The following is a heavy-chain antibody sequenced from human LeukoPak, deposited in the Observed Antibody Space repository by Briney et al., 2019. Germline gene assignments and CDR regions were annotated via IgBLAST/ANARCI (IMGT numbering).Heavy chain of an antibody. J-gene: IGHJ4*02. CDR1: GFTFSSYA. D-gene: IGHD1-26*01. CDR2: ISGSGVMT. CDR3: AKDRSIGTYYTFDH. V-gene: IGHV3-23*01. Sequence: GGSLRLSCAASGFTFSSYAMTWVRQAPGKGLEWVATISGSGVMTYYADSVKGRFTVSGDNSKNTVYLQMSSLTAADTAVYYCAKDRSIGTYYTFDHWGQGTLVTVSS.